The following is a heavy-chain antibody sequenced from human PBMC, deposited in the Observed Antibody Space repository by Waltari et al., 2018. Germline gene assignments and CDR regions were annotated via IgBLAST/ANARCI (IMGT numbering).Heavy chain of an antibody. J-gene: IGHJ4*02. CDR2: IYHTGSS. Sequence: QVQLRESGPGLVRSSETLSLTCTVSGHSVNNDFYWAWIRQSPGGGLEWIASIYHTGSSHYNSSLKSRVPISTDMSTKPFFLTLTHLTAADTAVYYCAEEGNTTAGLFDSWGQGTLVTVSS. D-gene: IGHD2-2*01. V-gene: IGHV4-38-2*02. CDR3: AEEGNTTAGLFDS. CDR1: GHSVNNDFY.